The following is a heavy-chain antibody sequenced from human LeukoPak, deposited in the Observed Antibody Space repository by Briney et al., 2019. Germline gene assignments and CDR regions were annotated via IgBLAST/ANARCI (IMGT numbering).Heavy chain of an antibody. J-gene: IGHJ4*02. D-gene: IGHD4-17*01. CDR2: ITASGDRT. Sequence: GGSLRLSCAASGFTFSDYVMIWVRQAPGKGLEWVSGITASGDRTFYGDSVRGRFTMSRDNSKSTVYLQMNSLRAEDTAVYYCAKDYGDYEGDYWGQGTLVTVSS. CDR1: GFTFSDYV. V-gene: IGHV3-23*01. CDR3: AKDYGDYEGDY.